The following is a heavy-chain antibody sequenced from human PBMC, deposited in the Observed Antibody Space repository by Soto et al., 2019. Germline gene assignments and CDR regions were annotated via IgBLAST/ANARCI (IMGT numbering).Heavy chain of an antibody. CDR2: ISSSSTI. V-gene: IGHV3-48*02. CDR1: GFTFSSYS. CDR3: ARDSFGSYYYYYGMGV. D-gene: IGHD1-26*01. Sequence: PVGSLRLSCAASGFTFSSYSMNWVRQAPGKGLEWVSYISSSSTIYYADSVKGRFTISRDNAKNSLYLQMNSLRDEDTAVYYCARDSFGSYYYYYGMGVWGQGTTVTVSS. J-gene: IGHJ6*02.